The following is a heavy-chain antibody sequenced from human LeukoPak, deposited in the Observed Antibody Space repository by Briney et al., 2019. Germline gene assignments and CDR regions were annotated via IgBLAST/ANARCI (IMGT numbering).Heavy chain of an antibody. CDR1: GFTFSSYA. CDR3: AREPLGIVVVMFDY. CDR2: ISYDGSNK. Sequence: PGGSLRLSCAASGFTFSSYAMHWVRQAPGKGLEWVAVISYDGSNKYYADSVKGRFTISRDNSKNTLYLQMNSLRAEDTAVYYCAREPLGIVVVMFDYWGQGTLVTVSS. D-gene: IGHD3-22*01. V-gene: IGHV3-30-3*01. J-gene: IGHJ4*02.